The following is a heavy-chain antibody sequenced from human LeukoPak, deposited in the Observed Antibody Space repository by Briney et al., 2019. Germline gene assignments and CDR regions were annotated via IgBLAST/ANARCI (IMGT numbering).Heavy chain of an antibody. CDR2: ISSSSSYI. CDR3: ARAPATSSWYNYYYYYMDV. CDR1: GFTFSSYS. D-gene: IGHD6-13*01. J-gene: IGHJ6*03. V-gene: IGHV3-21*01. Sequence: PGGSLRLSCAASGFTFSSYSMNWVRQAPGKGLEWVSSISSSSSYIYYADSVKGRFTISRDNAKNSLYLQMNSLRAEDTAVYYCARAPATSSWYNYYYYYMDVWGKGTTVTVSS.